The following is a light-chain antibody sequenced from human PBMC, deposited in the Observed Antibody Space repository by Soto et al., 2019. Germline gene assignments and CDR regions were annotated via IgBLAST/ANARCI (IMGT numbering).Light chain of an antibody. CDR2: DTS. J-gene: IGKJ2*01. CDR1: QVITAY. Sequence: DIPLSQSASSLSASVGDRVTITCRASQVITAYLNWYQQKPGKAPKLVIYDTSNLEIGVPSRFGGSGSGTDFTFTITGLQPEDAATYYCQQYESLPYTFGQGTKVEI. CDR3: QQYESLPYT. V-gene: IGKV1-33*01.